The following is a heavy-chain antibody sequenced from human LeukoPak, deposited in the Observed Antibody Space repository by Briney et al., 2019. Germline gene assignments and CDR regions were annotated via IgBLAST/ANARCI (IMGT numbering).Heavy chain of an antibody. Sequence: PGRSLRLSCAASGFTVSSNYMSWVRQAPGKGLEWVSIIYSGGSTYYADSVKGRFTISRDNSENTLYLQMNSLRAEDTAVYYCASDIVGPTSFDYWGQGTLVTVSS. V-gene: IGHV3-66*01. CDR1: GFTVSSNY. CDR2: IYSGGST. D-gene: IGHD1-26*01. CDR3: ASDIVGPTSFDY. J-gene: IGHJ4*02.